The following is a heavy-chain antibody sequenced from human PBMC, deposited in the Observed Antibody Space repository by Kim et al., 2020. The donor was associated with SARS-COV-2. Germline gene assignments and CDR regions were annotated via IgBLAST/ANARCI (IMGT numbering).Heavy chain of an antibody. CDR2: IYYSGST. J-gene: IGHJ6*02. CDR1: GGSISSSSYY. Sequence: SETLSLTCTVSGGSISSSSYYWGWIRQPPGKGLEWIGSIYYSGSTYYNPSLKSRVTISVDTSKNQFSLKLSSVTAADTAVYYCARHSLTTVTPHPPGYMDVWGQGTTVTVSS. CDR3: ARHSLTTVTPHPPGYMDV. D-gene: IGHD4-4*01. V-gene: IGHV4-39*01.